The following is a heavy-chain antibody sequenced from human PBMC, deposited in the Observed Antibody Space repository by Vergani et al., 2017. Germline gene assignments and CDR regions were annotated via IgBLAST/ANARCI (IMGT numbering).Heavy chain of an antibody. V-gene: IGHV3-21*01. CDR1: GFTFSSYS. CDR2: ISSSSSYI. D-gene: IGHD3-3*01. Sequence: EVQLVESGGGLVKPGGSLRLSCAASGFTFSSYSMNWVRQAPGKGLEWVSSISSSSSYIYYADSVKGRFTISRDNAKNSLYLQMNSLRAEDTAVYYCARDQDCGVVIIGYYYYGMDVWGQGTTVTVSS. J-gene: IGHJ6*02. CDR3: ARDQDCGVVIIGYYYYGMDV.